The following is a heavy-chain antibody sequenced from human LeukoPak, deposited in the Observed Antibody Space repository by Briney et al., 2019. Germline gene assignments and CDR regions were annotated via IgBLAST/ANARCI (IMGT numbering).Heavy chain of an antibody. CDR1: GGSISSGDYY. V-gene: IGHV4-30-4*01. CDR3: ARGGAWDAFDI. CDR2: IYYSGST. D-gene: IGHD3-10*01. Sequence: PSETLSLACTVSGGSISSGDYYWSWIRQPPGKGLEWIGYIYYSGSTYYNPSLKSRVTISVDTSKNQFSLKLSSVTAADTAVYYCARGGAWDAFDIWGQGTMVTVSS. J-gene: IGHJ3*02.